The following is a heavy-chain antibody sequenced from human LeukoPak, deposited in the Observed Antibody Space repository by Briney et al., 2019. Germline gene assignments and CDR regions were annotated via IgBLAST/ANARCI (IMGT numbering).Heavy chain of an antibody. D-gene: IGHD2-15*01. CDR2: INPGGRGT. Sequence: GGSLRLSCVASGFTFSTYWMHWVRQPPGKGLVWVSRINPGGRGTSYADSVKGRFTISRDNAKDTVYLQMNSLRADDTAVYYCYSPEADYWGRGTLVTVSS. CDR3: YSPEADY. J-gene: IGHJ4*02. V-gene: IGHV3-74*01. CDR1: GFTFSTYW.